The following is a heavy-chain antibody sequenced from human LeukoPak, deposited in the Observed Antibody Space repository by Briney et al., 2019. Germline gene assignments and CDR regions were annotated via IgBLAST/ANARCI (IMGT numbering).Heavy chain of an antibody. Sequence: PGGSLRLSCTASGFTFGDYAMSWVRQAPGKGLEWVGFIRSKAYGGTTEYAASVKGRFTISRDDSKSIAYLQMNSLKAEDTAVYYCTRNTPNYYYDSSGYSDYWGQGTLVTVSS. D-gene: IGHD3-22*01. J-gene: IGHJ4*02. CDR3: TRNTPNYYYDSSGYSDY. CDR1: GFTFGDYA. V-gene: IGHV3-49*04. CDR2: IRSKAYGGTT.